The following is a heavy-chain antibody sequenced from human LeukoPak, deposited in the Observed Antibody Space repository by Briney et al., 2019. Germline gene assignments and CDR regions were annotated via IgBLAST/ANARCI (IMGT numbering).Heavy chain of an antibody. D-gene: IGHD5-12*01. CDR1: GGSISSYY. Sequence: SETLSLTCSVSGGSISSYYWSWIRQPPGKGLEWIGYIYYSGSTNYNPSLKSRVTISQDTSKNQFSLKLSSVTAADTAVYYCARQQYSINPLFHYWGQGTLVTVSS. CDR2: IYYSGST. J-gene: IGHJ4*02. V-gene: IGHV4-59*08. CDR3: ARQQYSINPLFHY.